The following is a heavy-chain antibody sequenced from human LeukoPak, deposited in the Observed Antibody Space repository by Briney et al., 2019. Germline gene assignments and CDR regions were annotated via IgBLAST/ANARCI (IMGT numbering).Heavy chain of an antibody. D-gene: IGHD6-13*01. CDR2: VSGSGDRM. CDR1: GFTSSSYA. V-gene: IGHV3-23*01. J-gene: IGHJ4*02. Sequence: GGSLRLSCAASGFTSSSYALNWVRQAPGKGLEWVATVSGSGDRMYHADSVKGRFTISRDNSKNTIYRQMNSLRAEDTALYYCAKAAAAPGFDFWGQGTLVTVSS. CDR3: AKAAAAPGFDF.